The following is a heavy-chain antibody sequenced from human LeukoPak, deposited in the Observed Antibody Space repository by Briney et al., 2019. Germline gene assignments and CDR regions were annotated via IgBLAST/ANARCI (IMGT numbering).Heavy chain of an antibody. Sequence: SETLSLTCTVSGGSISSYYWSWIRQPPGKGLEWIGYIYYRGSTNYNSSLKSRVTISVDTSKNQFSLKLSSVTAADTAVYYCARENSSGHDYWGQGTLVTVSS. CDR3: ARENSSGHDY. D-gene: IGHD6-19*01. CDR2: IYYRGST. J-gene: IGHJ4*02. CDR1: GGSISSYY. V-gene: IGHV4-59*01.